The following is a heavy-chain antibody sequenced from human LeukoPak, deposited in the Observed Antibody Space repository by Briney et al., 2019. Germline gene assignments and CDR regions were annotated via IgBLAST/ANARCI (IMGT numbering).Heavy chain of an antibody. CDR3: ARDTYYYDSSGYYYVNAFDI. CDR1: GGSISSYY. CDR2: IYTSGST. J-gene: IGHJ3*02. V-gene: IGHV4-4*07. Sequence: SETLSLTRTVSGGSISSYYWSWIRQPAGKGLEWIGRIYTSGSTNYNPSLKSRVTMSVDTSKNQFSLKLSSVTAADTAVYYCARDTYYYDSSGYYYVNAFDIWGQGTMVTVSS. D-gene: IGHD3-22*01.